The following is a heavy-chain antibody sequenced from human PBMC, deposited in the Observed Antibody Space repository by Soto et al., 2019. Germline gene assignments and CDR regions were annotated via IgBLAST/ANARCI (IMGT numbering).Heavy chain of an antibody. V-gene: IGHV1-2*02. J-gene: IGHJ3*02. CDR1: GYTFTGYY. CDR2: INPNSGGT. D-gene: IGHD2-15*01. Sequence: ASVKVSCKASGYTFTGYYMHWVRQAPGQGLEWMGWINPNSGGTNYAQKFQGRVTMNRDTSISTAYMELGRLRSDDTAVYYCERRMRSSKGSDFDIWGQGTMVTVSS. CDR3: ERRMRSSKGSDFDI.